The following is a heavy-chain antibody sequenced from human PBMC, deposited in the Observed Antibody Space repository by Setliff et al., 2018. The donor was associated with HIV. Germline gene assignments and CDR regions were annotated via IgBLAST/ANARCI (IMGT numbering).Heavy chain of an antibody. CDR3: ARHRHTAAGTLDAFDI. CDR1: GYTFTSYW. Sequence: GESLKISCKGSGYTFTSYWIGWVRQMPGKGLEWMGIIYPGDSDTRYSPSFQGQVTISADKSISTAYLQWSTLKASDTAIYYCARHRHTAAGTLDAFDIWGQGTVVTVSS. D-gene: IGHD6-13*01. V-gene: IGHV5-51*01. J-gene: IGHJ3*02. CDR2: IYPGDSDT.